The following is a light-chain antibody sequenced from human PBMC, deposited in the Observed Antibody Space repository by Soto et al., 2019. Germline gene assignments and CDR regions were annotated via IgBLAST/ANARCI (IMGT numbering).Light chain of an antibody. CDR1: QSVSTW. Sequence: DIQMTQSPSILSASVGDTVNITCRASQSVSTWLAWYQQKPGKAPKVMIYKASTLQIGVPSRFSASGSGTEFTLTISSLQPDDFATYYCQQYNSYVYSFGRGTKLES. J-gene: IGKJ2*03. V-gene: IGKV1-5*03. CDR2: KAS. CDR3: QQYNSYVYS.